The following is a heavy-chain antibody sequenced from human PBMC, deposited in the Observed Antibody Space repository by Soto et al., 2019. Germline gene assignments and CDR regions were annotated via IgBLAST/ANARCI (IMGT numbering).Heavy chain of an antibody. Sequence: PSETLSLTCTVSGGSISSSSYYWGWIRQPPGKGLEWIGSIYYSGSTYYNPSLKSRVTISVDTSKNQFSLKLSSVTAADTAVYYCARLLLVGATAFDIWGQATMVTVSS. CDR1: GGSISSSSYY. CDR3: ARLLLVGATAFDI. CDR2: IYYSGST. J-gene: IGHJ3*02. D-gene: IGHD1-26*01. V-gene: IGHV4-39*01.